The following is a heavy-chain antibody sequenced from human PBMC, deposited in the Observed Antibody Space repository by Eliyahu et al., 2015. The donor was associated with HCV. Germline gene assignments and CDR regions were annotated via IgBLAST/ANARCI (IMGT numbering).Heavy chain of an antibody. CDR1: GCSISDYY. CDR3: ARARKSYTHFDN. Sequence: QVQLQESGPGLVKPSETLSLTCTVSGCSISDYYWSWIRQPPGKGLEWIGNIYYNGNTNYNPSLKSRVTISVDTSKNQFSLKLSSATAADTAVYYCARARKSYTHFDNWGQGALVTVSS. V-gene: IGHV4-59*01. D-gene: IGHD3-10*01. CDR2: IYYNGNT. J-gene: IGHJ4*02.